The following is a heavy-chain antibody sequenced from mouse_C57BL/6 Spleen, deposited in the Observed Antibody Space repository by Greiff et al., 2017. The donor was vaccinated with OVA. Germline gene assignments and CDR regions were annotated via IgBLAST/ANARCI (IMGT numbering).Heavy chain of an antibody. D-gene: IGHD2-3*01. CDR2: IDPSDSYT. V-gene: IGHV1-69*01. Sequence: VKLQQPGAELVMPGASVKLSCKASGYTFTSYWMHWVKQRPGQGLEWIGEIDPSDSYTNYNQKFKGKSTLTVDKSSSTAYMQLSSLTSEDSAVYYCARDGYYDFDYWGQGTTLTVSS. J-gene: IGHJ2*01. CDR3: ARDGYYDFDY. CDR1: GYTFTSYW.